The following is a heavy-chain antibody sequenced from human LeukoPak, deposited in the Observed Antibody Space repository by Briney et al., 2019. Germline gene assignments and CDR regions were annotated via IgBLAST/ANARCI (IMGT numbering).Heavy chain of an antibody. CDR3: AKLISPYDY. D-gene: IGHD5-24*01. Sequence: GGSLRLSCAASGFTFSYSSMNWVRQAPGKGLEWVSYISSSSYTIYYADSVKGRFTISRDNSKNTLYLQMNSLRTEDTAVYYCAKLISPYDYWGQGILVTVSS. V-gene: IGHV3-48*01. CDR2: ISSSSYTI. J-gene: IGHJ4*02. CDR1: GFTFSYSS.